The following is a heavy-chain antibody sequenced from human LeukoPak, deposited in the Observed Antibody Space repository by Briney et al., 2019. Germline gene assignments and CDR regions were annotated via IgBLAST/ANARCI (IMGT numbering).Heavy chain of an antibody. CDR1: GFTFDDYA. CDR3: AKDRYFDWLEGLDYMGV. D-gene: IGHD3-9*01. V-gene: IGHV3-9*01. Sequence: GRSLRLSCAASGFTFDDYAMHWVRQAPGKGLEWVSGISWNSGSIGYADSVKGRFTISRDNAKNSLYLQMNSLRAEDTALYYCAKDRYFDWLEGLDYMGVWGKGTTVTISS. CDR2: ISWNSGSI. J-gene: IGHJ6*03.